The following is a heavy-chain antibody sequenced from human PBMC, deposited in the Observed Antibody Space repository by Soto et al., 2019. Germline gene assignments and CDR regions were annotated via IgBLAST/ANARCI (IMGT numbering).Heavy chain of an antibody. CDR1: GFTFSSYA. V-gene: IGHV3-23*01. J-gene: IGHJ1*01. D-gene: IGHD6-6*01. CDR2: ISGSGGST. CDR3: AKDRGSIAARPEYFQH. Sequence: GGSLRLSCAASGFTFSSYAMSWVRQAPGKGLEWVSAISGSGGSTYYADSVKGRFTIYRDNSKNTLYLQMNSLRAEDTAVYYCAKDRGSIAARPEYFQHWGQGTRGTVSS.